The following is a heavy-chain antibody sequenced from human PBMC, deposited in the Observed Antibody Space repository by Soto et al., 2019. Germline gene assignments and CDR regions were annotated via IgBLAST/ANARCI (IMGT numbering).Heavy chain of an antibody. CDR2: IYYSGST. CDR3: ARDRGIGSYNNWFDP. Sequence: PSETLSLTCTVSGVSVNSESYYLSWIRQPPGKGLEWIGYIYYSGSTNYNPSLKSRVTISVDTSKNQFSLRLSSVTAADTALYYCARDRGIGSYNNWFDPWGQGTVVTVSS. V-gene: IGHV4-61*01. D-gene: IGHD3-10*01. CDR1: GVSVNSESYY. J-gene: IGHJ5*02.